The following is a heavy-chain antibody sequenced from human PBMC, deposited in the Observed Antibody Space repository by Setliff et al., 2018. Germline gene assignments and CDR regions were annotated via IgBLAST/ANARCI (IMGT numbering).Heavy chain of an antibody. J-gene: IGHJ6*03. CDR3: ARGGYCTSASCYGDKYYYMDV. V-gene: IGHV1-69*13. CDR2: IIPFFGTT. Sequence: SVKVSCKTSGYTFRNQIISWVRQAPGQGLEWMGGIIPFFGTTNSAQNFQDRITITADESTSTAYMELSGLRSEDTAVYYCARGGYCTSASCYGDKYYYMDVWGTGTTVTVSS. D-gene: IGHD2-2*01. CDR1: GYTFRNQI.